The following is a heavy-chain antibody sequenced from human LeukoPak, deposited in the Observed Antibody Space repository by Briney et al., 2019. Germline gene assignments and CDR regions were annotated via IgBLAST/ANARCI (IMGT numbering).Heavy chain of an antibody. V-gene: IGHV3-7*01. CDR3: ARDRGYSTFYY. CDR1: AFTFSNYS. J-gene: IGHJ4*02. CDR2: MKEDGSEI. D-gene: IGHD4-23*01. Sequence: GGSLRLSCAASAFTFSNYSMSWVRQAPGKGLEWVANMKEDGSEINYVDSVRGRFTISRDNAKNSLYLQMNSLRVDDTAEYYCARDRGYSTFYYWGQGTLVTVSS.